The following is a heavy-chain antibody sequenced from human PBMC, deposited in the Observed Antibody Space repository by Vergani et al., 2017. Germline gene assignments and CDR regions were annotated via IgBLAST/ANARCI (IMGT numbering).Heavy chain of an antibody. D-gene: IGHD2-21*01. J-gene: IGHJ4*02. Sequence: QVQLVESGGGVVQPGRSLRLSCAASGFTFSSYGVHWVRQAPGKGLEWVAVIWYDGNNKYYADSVKGRFTISRDNSKNTLYLQMNSLRAEDTAVYYCARENREVIATAVDYWGQGTLVTVSS. CDR2: IWYDGNNK. CDR1: GFTFSSYG. CDR3: ARENREVIATAVDY. V-gene: IGHV3-33*01.